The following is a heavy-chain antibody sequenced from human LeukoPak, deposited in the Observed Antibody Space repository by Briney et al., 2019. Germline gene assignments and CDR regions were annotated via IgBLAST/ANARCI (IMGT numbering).Heavy chain of an antibody. J-gene: IGHJ6*03. Sequence: PSDTLSLTCTVSGGSLSDSYWSWVRQPPRKALEWIGNLHTSGGSNSSPALKGRVTISLAMSRNPFSLRLSSVTAADTAVYYCARGRSAVVTPDYYDYYCMDAWGKGTTVTVSS. V-gene: IGHV4-4*09. CDR2: LHTSGGS. CDR3: ARGRSAVVTPDYYDYYCMDA. D-gene: IGHD4-23*01. CDR1: GGSLSDSY.